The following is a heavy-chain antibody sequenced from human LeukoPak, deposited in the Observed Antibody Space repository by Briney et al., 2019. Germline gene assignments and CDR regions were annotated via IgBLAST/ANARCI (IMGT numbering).Heavy chain of an antibody. V-gene: IGHV1-8*01. CDR1: GYTFTSYD. CDR2: MNPNSGNT. J-gene: IGHJ6*02. CDR3: ARATSIAVAGTRYYYYGMDV. Sequence: ASVKVSCKASGYTFTSYDINWVRQATGQGLEWMGWMNPNSGNTGYAQKFRGRVTMTRNTSISTAYMELSSLRSEDTAVYYCARATSIAVAGTRYYYYGMDVWGQGTTVTVSS. D-gene: IGHD6-19*01.